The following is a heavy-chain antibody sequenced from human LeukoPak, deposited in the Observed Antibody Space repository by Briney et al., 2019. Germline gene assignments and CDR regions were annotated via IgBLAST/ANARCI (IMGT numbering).Heavy chain of an antibody. D-gene: IGHD1-1*01. V-gene: IGHV3-33*01. J-gene: IGHJ4*02. Sequence: PGTSLRLSCAASGFTFSNYGTHWVRQAPGKGLEWVAIIWSDGSEKYYTDSVKGRFTISRDNSKDTLYLQMDSLRAEDTAVYYCARNSYSTGIIVYWGQGTLVTVSS. CDR2: IWSDGSEK. CDR3: ARNSYSTGIIVY. CDR1: GFTFSNYG.